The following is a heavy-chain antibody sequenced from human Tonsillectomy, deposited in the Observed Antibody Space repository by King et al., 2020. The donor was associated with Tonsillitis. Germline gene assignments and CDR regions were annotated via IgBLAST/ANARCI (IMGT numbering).Heavy chain of an antibody. V-gene: IGHV5-10-1*03. J-gene: IGHJ4*02. Sequence: QLVQSGAEVKKPGASLTISCKGSGYSFTSYWITWVRQMPGKGLEWMGRIDPSDSYTNYSPSFQGHVTISADKSISTAYLQWSSLKASDTAMYYCATIEMATILGDYWGQGTLVTVSS. CDR3: ATIEMATILGDY. CDR1: GYSFTSYW. CDR2: IDPSDSYT. D-gene: IGHD5-24*01.